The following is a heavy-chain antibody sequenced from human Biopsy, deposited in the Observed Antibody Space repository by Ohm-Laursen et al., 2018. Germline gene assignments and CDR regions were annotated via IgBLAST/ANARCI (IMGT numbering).Heavy chain of an antibody. J-gene: IGHJ4*02. Sequence: SLRLSCSASGFSFGNYVMKWFRQGPGKGLEWVGLIRSSGYGGTADYAASVKGRFTISRDDSKSFAYLQMTSLRTEDTAVYFCAREGLGTTADYWGQGILVTVSS. D-gene: IGHD1/OR15-1a*01. V-gene: IGHV3-49*03. CDR1: GFSFGNYV. CDR2: IRSSGYGGTA. CDR3: AREGLGTTADY.